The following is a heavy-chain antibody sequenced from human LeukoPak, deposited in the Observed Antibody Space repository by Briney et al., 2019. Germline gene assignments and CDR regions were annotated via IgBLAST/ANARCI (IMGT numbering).Heavy chain of an antibody. J-gene: IGHJ4*02. D-gene: IGHD1-26*01. V-gene: IGHV4-38-2*01. CDR1: GYSISSGYY. CDR3: TTGTYYTFDY. Sequence: SETLSLTCAVSGYSISSGYYWGWIRQPPGKGLEWIGSIYYSGSTYYNPSLKSRVTISVDTSKNQFSLKLSSVTAADTAVYYCTTGTYYTFDYWGQGTLVTVSS. CDR2: IYYSGST.